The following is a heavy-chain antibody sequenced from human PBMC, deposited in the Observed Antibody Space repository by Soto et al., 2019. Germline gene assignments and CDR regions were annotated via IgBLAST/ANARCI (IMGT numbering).Heavy chain of an antibody. J-gene: IGHJ4*02. CDR2: ISGSGDRT. V-gene: IGHV3-23*01. CDR1: GLTFSAYP. D-gene: IGHD5-12*01. Sequence: ASGGGLVQPGGSLRLSCAASGLTFSAYPMSWVRQAPGKGLEWVSSISGSGDRTYYADSVKGRFTISRDNSKNTLYLQMNSLRVEDTAVYFCPFGWGGGHEGYWGQGTLVTVSS. CDR3: PFGWGGGHEGY.